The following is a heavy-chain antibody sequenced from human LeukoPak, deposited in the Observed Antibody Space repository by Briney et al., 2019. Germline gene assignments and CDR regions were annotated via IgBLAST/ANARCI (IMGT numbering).Heavy chain of an antibody. CDR2: IYYSGST. D-gene: IGHD2-8*02. J-gene: IGHJ4*02. V-gene: IGHV4-39*07. CDR1: GGPISSSSHY. Sequence: TSETLSLTCSVSGGPISSSSHYWDWIRQPPGEGLEWIGSIYYSGSTYYNPSLKSRVTISVDTSKNQFSLKLISVTAADTAVYYCAREDTGGLDYWGQGILVTVSP. CDR3: AREDTGGLDY.